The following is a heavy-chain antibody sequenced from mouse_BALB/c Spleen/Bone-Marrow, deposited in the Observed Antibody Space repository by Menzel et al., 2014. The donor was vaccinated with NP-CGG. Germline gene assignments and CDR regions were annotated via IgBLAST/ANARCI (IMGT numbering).Heavy chain of an antibody. J-gene: IGHJ4*01. CDR2: IRNKAYGYTT. CDR1: GFTFTDYY. Sequence: EVQLVESGGGLVQPGGSLRLSCTTSGFTFTDYYMSWVCQPPGKALEWLAFIRNKAYGYTTEYSASVRGRFTISRDNSQSILYLQMNTLRAEDSATYYCARFPMDYWGQGTSVTVSS. CDR3: ARFPMDY. V-gene: IGHV7-3*02.